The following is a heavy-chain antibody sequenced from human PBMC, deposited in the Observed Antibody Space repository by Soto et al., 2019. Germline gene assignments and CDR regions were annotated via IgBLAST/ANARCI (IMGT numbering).Heavy chain of an antibody. CDR2: INHSGST. D-gene: IGHD6-6*01. Sequence: SETLSLTCAVYGGSFSGYYWSWIRQPPGKGLEWIGEINHSGSTNYNPSLKSRVTISVDTSKNQFSLKLSSVTAADTAVYYCARAPRSIAAYRLYYRLAVWAQGTTVTVSS. CDR3: ARAPRSIAAYRLYYRLAV. CDR1: GGSFSGYY. V-gene: IGHV4-34*01. J-gene: IGHJ6*01.